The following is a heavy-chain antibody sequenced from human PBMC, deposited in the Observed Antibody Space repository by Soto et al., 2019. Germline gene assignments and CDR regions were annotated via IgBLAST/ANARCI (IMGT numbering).Heavy chain of an antibody. CDR1: GYSFTGYG. Sequence: XSVKVSCKASGYSFTGYGINWVRQAPGQGLEWLGRITTYNGDTNYAQNFQGRLTMTTDTSTGTTYMELRSLRSDDTAVYYCARGRGYSLIPVVDDAVDVWGQGTLVTVSS. CDR2: ITTYNGDT. V-gene: IGHV1-18*04. CDR3: ARGRGYSLIPVVDDAVDV. J-gene: IGHJ3*01. D-gene: IGHD5-12*01.